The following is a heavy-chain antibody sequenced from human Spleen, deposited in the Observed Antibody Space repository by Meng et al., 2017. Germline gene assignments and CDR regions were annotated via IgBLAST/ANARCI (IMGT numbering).Heavy chain of an antibody. V-gene: IGHV3-15*01. CDR1: GFTFSNTW. J-gene: IGHJ4*02. Sequence: GGSLRLSCAVSGFTFSNTWMTWVRQAPGKGLEWVGHIKSKTNGGTAAYATPVKGRFTISRDDSKSTLYLHMSSLKTEDTAVYYCTTEFGGNGYWGQGTRVTGYS. CDR2: IKSKTNGGTA. D-gene: IGHD4-23*01. CDR3: TTEFGGNGY.